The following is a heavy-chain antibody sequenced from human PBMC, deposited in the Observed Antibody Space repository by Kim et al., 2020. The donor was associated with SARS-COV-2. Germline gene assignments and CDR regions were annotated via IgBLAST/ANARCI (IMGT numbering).Heavy chain of an antibody. CDR3: ARDCPGRAYSSGCHGTFDY. Sequence: SETLSLTCTVSGGSISSSSYYWGWIRQPPGKGLEWIGSIYYSGSTYYNPSLKSRVTISVDTSKNQFSLKLSSVTAADTAVYYCARDCPGRAYSSGCHGTFDYWGQGTLVTVSS. V-gene: IGHV4-39*07. CDR2: IYYSGST. CDR1: GGSISSSSYY. J-gene: IGHJ4*02. D-gene: IGHD6-19*01.